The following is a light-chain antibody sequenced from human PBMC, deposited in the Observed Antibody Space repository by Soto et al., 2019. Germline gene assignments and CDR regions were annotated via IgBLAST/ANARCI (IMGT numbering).Light chain of an antibody. J-gene: IGLJ2*01. V-gene: IGLV2-8*01. CDR1: SSDDGGYNY. Sequence: QSALTQPPYASGSLGQSVTISCTGTSSDDGGYNYVSWHQQHPGKAPKVMIYEVTKRPPGVPDRFSGSKSGNTASLTVSGLQAEDEDDYYCSSFAGGGNPVLLGGGTKVTVL. CDR2: EVT. CDR3: SSFAGGGNPVL.